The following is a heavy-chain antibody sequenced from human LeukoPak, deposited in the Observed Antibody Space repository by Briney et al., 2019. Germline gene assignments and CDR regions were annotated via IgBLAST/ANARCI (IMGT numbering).Heavy chain of an antibody. D-gene: IGHD3-22*01. V-gene: IGHV4-34*01. CDR2: INHSGST. Sequence: SETLSLTCAVYGGSFSGYYWSWIRQPPGKGLEWIGEINHSGSTNYNPSLKSRVTISVDTSKNQFSLKLSSVTAADTAVYYCARIWGGGNYYDSSGISPPEYPGNPPYYYMDVWGKGTTVTVSS. CDR3: ARIWGGGNYYDSSGISPPEYPGNPPYYYMDV. CDR1: GGSFSGYY. J-gene: IGHJ6*03.